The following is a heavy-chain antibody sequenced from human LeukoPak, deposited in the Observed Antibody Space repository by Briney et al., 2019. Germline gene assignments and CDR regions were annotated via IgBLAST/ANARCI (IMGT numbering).Heavy chain of an antibody. CDR1: GFTFSSYG. CDR3: YSSSGWSYAFDI. V-gene: IGHV3-30*02. J-gene: IGHJ3*02. D-gene: IGHD6-19*01. Sequence: GESLRLSCAASGFTFSSYGMHWVRQAPGKGLEWVAFIRYDGSNKYYADSVKGRFTISRDNSKNTLYLQMNSLRAEDTAVYYGYSSSGWSYAFDIWGQGTMVTVSS. CDR2: IRYDGSNK.